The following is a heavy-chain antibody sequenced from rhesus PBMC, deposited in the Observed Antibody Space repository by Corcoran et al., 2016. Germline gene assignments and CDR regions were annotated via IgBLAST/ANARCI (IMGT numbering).Heavy chain of an antibody. CDR1: GYTFTSYY. V-gene: IGHV1-1*01. CDR3: TRGAAAGTHLDY. D-gene: IGHD6-31*01. CDR2: IPPYHGYK. Sequence: QVQLVQSGAEIKQPGASVKLSCKASGYTFTSYYMHWVRQAPRQSLGWIRLIPPYHGYKGYAQNCQGRVTITADTSTSTGYMELSSLRSEDTAVYYCTRGAAAGTHLDYWGQGVLVTVSS. J-gene: IGHJ4*01.